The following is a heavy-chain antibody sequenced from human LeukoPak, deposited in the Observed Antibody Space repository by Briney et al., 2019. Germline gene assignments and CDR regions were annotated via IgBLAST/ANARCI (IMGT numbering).Heavy chain of an antibody. CDR2: ICYSGST. Sequence: SETLSLTCTVSGGSISSSSYYWGWIRQPPGKGLEWIGSICYSGSTYYNPSLKSRVTISVDTSKNQFSPKLSSVTAADTAVYYCARSYGTPSGSYLERPYYFDHWGQGTLVTVSS. V-gene: IGHV4-39*01. D-gene: IGHD3-10*01. J-gene: IGHJ4*02. CDR1: GGSISSSSYY. CDR3: ARSYGTPSGSYLERPYYFDH.